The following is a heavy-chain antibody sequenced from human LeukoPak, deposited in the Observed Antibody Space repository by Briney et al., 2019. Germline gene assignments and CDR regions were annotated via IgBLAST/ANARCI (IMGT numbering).Heavy chain of an antibody. CDR3: ARDAYNLEWTPRHYMDV. Sequence: ASVKVSCKASGYTFTGYYMHWVRQAPGQGLEWMGWINPNSGGTNYAQKFQGWVTMTRDTSISTAYMELSRLRSDDTAVYYCARDAYNLEWTPRHYMDVWGKGTTVTVSS. CDR1: GYTFTGYY. CDR2: INPNSGGT. D-gene: IGHD3-3*01. J-gene: IGHJ6*03. V-gene: IGHV1-2*04.